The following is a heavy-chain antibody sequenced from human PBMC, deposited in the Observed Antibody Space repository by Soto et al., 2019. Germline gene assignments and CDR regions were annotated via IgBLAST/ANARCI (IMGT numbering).Heavy chain of an antibody. Sequence: GGSLRLSCAASGFAFSIAWMNWVRQIPGKGLEWVGRIKNNYDGATRDYGAPVTGRFTISRDDSRNTVYLQMNGLKVEDTGVYYCTTDRPLYGSVSIYWGLGTRVTVSS. D-gene: IGHD3-10*01. CDR3: TTDRPLYGSVSIY. CDR2: IKNNYDGATR. CDR1: GFAFSIAW. V-gene: IGHV3-15*07. J-gene: IGHJ4*02.